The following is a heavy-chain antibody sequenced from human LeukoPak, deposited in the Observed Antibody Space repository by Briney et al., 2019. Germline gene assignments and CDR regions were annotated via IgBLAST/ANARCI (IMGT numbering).Heavy chain of an antibody. J-gene: IGHJ4*02. V-gene: IGHV5-10-1*01. D-gene: IGHD3-9*01. Sequence: GESLLISCQGSGSSFTSYWISWVRQLPGKGLEWMGRIDPSDSYTNYSPSFQGHVTISADKSISTAYLQWSSLKASDTAMYYCAATYYDILTGRRKDYYFDYWGQGTLVTVSS. CDR3: AATYYDILTGRRKDYYFDY. CDR1: GSSFTSYW. CDR2: IDPSDSYT.